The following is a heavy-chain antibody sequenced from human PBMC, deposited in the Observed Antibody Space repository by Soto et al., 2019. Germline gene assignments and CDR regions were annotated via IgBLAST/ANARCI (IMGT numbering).Heavy chain of an antibody. CDR3: ARPGRGIGQQLVLNY. Sequence: TGGSLRLSCAASGFTFSSYAMHWVRQAPGKGLEWVAVISYDGSNKYYADSVKGRFTISRDNSKNTLYLQMNSLRAEDTAVYYCARPGRGIGQQLVLNYWGQGTLVTVSS. V-gene: IGHV3-30-3*01. D-gene: IGHD6-13*01. CDR1: GFTFSSYA. J-gene: IGHJ4*02. CDR2: ISYDGSNK.